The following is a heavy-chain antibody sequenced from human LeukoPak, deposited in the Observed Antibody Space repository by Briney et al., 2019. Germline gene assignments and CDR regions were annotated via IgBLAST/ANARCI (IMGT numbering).Heavy chain of an antibody. Sequence: GGSLRLSCAASGFTFSSYSMNWVRQAPGKGLEWVSSISSSSSYIYYADSVKGRFTISRDNAKNSLYLQMNSLRAEDTAVYYCARADGCTNGVCWGQGTMVTVSS. CDR2: ISSSSSYI. CDR3: ARADGCTNGVC. V-gene: IGHV3-21*01. CDR1: GFTFSSYS. J-gene: IGHJ3*01. D-gene: IGHD2-8*01.